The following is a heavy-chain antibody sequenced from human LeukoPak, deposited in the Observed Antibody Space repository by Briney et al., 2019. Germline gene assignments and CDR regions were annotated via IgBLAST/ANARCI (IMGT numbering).Heavy chain of an antibody. V-gene: IGHV4-61*02. J-gene: IGHJ4*02. CDR3: ARGGELLNY. CDR2: IYTSGST. CDR1: GGSVSSGDYY. D-gene: IGHD1-7*01. Sequence: PSETLSLTCTVSGGSVSSGDYYWSWIRQPAGKGLEWIGRIYTSGSTSYSPSLKSRVTISLDTSKNQFSLRLSSVTAADMAVYYCARGGELLNYLGQGTLVTVSS.